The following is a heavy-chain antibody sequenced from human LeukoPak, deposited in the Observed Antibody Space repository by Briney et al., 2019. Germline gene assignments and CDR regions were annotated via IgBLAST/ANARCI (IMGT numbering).Heavy chain of an antibody. V-gene: IGHV3-64*01. J-gene: IGHJ4*02. D-gene: IGHD3-3*02. CDR3: AREALSHLDY. CDR1: GFAFSTYA. CDR2: ISSNGGST. Sequence: GGSLRLSCAASGFAFSTYAMHWVRQAPGKGLEYVSGISSNGGSTYYVNSVKGRFTISRANSKNTLYLQMGSLRAEDMAMYYCAREALSHLDYWGQGTLVTVSS.